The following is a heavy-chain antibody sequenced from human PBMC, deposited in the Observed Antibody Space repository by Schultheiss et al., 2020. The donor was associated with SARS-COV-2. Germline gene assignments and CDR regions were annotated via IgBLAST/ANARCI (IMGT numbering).Heavy chain of an antibody. J-gene: IGHJ5*02. V-gene: IGHV4-59*01. Sequence: SETLSLTCTVSGGSISSYYWSWIRQPPGKGLEWIGYIYYSGSTNYNPSLKSRVTISVDTSKNQFSLKLSSVTAADTAVYYCARDLAGGYSSSSGWFDPWGQGTLVTVSS. CDR2: IYYSGST. CDR3: ARDLAGGYSSSSGWFDP. CDR1: GGSISSYY. D-gene: IGHD6-6*01.